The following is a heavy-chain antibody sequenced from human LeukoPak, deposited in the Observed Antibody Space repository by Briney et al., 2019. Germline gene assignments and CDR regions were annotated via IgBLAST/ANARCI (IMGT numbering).Heavy chain of an antibody. V-gene: IGHV4-39*07. CDR1: GGSISSSSYY. CDR2: INHSGST. Sequence: PSETLSLTCTVSGGSISSSSYYWGWIRQPPGKGLEWIGEINHSGSTNYNPSLKSRVTISVDTSKNQFSLKLSSVTAADTAVYYCAGYSSSWYRKLDYWGQGTLVTVSS. D-gene: IGHD6-13*01. CDR3: AGYSSSWYRKLDY. J-gene: IGHJ4*02.